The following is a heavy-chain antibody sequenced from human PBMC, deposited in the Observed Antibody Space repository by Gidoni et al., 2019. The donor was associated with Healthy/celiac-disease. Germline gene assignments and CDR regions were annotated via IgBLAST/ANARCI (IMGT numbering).Heavy chain of an antibody. D-gene: IGHD2-2*01. CDR3: AKTIVVVPAAIRRPLYGMDV. J-gene: IGHJ6*02. Sequence: EVQLLEAGGGLVQPGGSLRLACAASGFTFSSYAMSWCRQAPGKGLDGVSAISGSVGSTYYAYYVKGRFTISRDNSKNTLYLQMNSLRAEDTAVYYCAKTIVVVPAAIRRPLYGMDVWGQGTTVTVSS. CDR1: GFTFSSYA. V-gene: IGHV3-23*01. CDR2: ISGSVGST.